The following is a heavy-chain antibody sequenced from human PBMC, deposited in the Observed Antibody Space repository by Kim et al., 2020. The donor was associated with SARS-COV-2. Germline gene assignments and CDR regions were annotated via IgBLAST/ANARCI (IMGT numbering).Heavy chain of an antibody. Sequence: GGSLRLSCAASGFTFSDYYMSWIRQAPGKGLEWVSYISSSGSTIYYADSVKGRFTISRDNAKNSLYLQMNSLRAEDTAVYYCAREGHYDSSGTYYYYYMDVWGKGTTVTVSS. CDR2: ISSSGSTI. J-gene: IGHJ6*03. D-gene: IGHD3-22*01. CDR1: GFTFSDYY. CDR3: AREGHYDSSGTYYYYYMDV. V-gene: IGHV3-11*01.